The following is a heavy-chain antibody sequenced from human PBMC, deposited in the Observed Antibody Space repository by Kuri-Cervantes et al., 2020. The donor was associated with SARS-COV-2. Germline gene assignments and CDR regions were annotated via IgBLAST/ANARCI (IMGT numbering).Heavy chain of an antibody. V-gene: IGHV3-23*01. CDR3: AKVGGHREYFQN. Sequence: GESLKISCAASGFTFSSYAMNWVRQAPGKGLEWVSVIGGSGVRTNYADSVKGRFTISSDNSKNTLYLQMNSLRAEDTAVYYCAKVGGHREYFQNWGQGTLVTVSS. J-gene: IGHJ1*01. CDR1: GFTFSSYA. CDR2: IGGSGVRT. D-gene: IGHD3-16*01.